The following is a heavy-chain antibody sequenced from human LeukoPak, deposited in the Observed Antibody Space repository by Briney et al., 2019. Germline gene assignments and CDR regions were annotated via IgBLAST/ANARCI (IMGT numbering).Heavy chain of an antibody. CDR2: IYYSGST. Sequence: SETLSLTCTVSGGSISSYYWSWIRQPPGKGLEWIGYIYYSGSTNYNPSLKSRVTISVDTSKNQFSLKLSSVTAADTAVYYCAKCYCSTISCQFYFGHWGQGTLVTVSS. J-gene: IGHJ4*02. V-gene: IGHV4-59*01. D-gene: IGHD2-2*01. CDR3: AKCYCSTISCQFYFGH. CDR1: GGSISSYY.